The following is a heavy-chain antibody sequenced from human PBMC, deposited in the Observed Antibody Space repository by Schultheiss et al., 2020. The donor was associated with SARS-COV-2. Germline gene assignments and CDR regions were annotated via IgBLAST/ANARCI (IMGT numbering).Heavy chain of an antibody. Sequence: GGSLRLSCAASGFTFSSYAMSWVRQAPGKGLEWVSAICGSGGTTYYADSVKGRFTISRDNSKNTLYLQMNSLRAEDTAVYNCAKVLSSHWYFDLWGRGTLVTVSS. J-gene: IGHJ2*01. D-gene: IGHD2/OR15-2a*01. CDR1: GFTFSSYA. CDR3: AKVLSSHWYFDL. CDR2: ICGSGGTT. V-gene: IGHV3-23*01.